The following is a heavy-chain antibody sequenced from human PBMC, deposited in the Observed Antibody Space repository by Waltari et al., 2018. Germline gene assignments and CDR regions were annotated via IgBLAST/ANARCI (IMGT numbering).Heavy chain of an antibody. Sequence: QVQLHQWGAGQLKPSETLSLTCAVSGESLLVYSWSWIRQSPGKGLEWLGSIHYSGSTNYNPTLESRLSLSVDTTKKRFSLSLTSVTAADAALYFCARYGEVPASYFFDYWGQGTLVTVSS. CDR3: ARYGEVPASYFFDY. CDR2: IHYSGST. J-gene: IGHJ4*01. CDR1: GESLLVYS. D-gene: IGHD2-21*01. V-gene: IGHV4-34*01.